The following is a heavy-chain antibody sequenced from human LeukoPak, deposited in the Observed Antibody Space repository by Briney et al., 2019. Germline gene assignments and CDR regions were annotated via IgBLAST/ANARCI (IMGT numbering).Heavy chain of an antibody. CDR2: MNPNSGNT. J-gene: IGHJ5*02. Sequence: ASVKVSCKASGYTFTSYDINWVRQATGQGLEWMGWMNPNSGNTGYAQKFQGRVTMTRNTSISTAYMELSSLRSEDTAVYYCARGYRTYYDILTGPRGWFDPWGQGTLVTVSS. CDR3: ARGYRTYYDILTGPRGWFDP. D-gene: IGHD3-9*01. V-gene: IGHV1-8*01. CDR1: GYTFTSYD.